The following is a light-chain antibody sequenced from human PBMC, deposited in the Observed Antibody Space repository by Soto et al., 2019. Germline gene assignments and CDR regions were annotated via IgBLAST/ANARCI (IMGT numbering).Light chain of an antibody. CDR2: DAS. CDR3: QQYNNWPIT. CDR1: QSVSSY. Sequence: TQSQAIVRLSPMEIATLSFMASQSVSSYLAWYQQKPGQAPRILMYDASTRATGISARFSGSGSGTQFTLTVTSLQSKDFAVYSCQQYNNWPITSGQGTRLEIK. V-gene: IGKV3-15*01. J-gene: IGKJ5*01.